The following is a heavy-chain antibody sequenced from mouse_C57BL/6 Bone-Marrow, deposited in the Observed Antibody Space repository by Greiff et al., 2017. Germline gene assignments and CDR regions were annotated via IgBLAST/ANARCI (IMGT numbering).Heavy chain of an antibody. V-gene: IGHV1-69*01. D-gene: IGHD1-1*01. CDR2: IDPSDSYT. CDR3: ARGELPAWFAY. CDR1: GYTFTSYW. Sequence: QVQLKQPGAELVMPGASVKLSCKASGYTFTSYWMHWVKQRPGQGLEWIGEIDPSDSYTNYNQKFKGKSTLTVDKSSSTAYMQLSSLTSEDSAVYYCARGELPAWFAYWGQGTLVTVSA. J-gene: IGHJ3*01.